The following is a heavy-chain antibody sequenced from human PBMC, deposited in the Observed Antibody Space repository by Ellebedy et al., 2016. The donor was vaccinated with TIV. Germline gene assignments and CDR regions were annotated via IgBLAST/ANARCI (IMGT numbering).Heavy chain of an antibody. D-gene: IGHD3-10*01. CDR1: GFTFSNFA. CDR3: ARVRWATVARGVPFHYGMDV. V-gene: IGHV3-23*01. J-gene: IGHJ6*02. Sequence: GESLKISCAASGFTFSNFAMAWVRQAPGKGLEWVSTISGAGAYTYYSASVKGRFTISRDNSRSMVYLQMSSLRAEDTAVYYCARVRWATVARGVPFHYGMDVWGQGTTVTVTS. CDR2: ISGAGAYT.